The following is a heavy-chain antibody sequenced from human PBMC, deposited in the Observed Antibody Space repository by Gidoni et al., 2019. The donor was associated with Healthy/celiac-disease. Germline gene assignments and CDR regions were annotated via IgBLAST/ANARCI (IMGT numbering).Heavy chain of an antibody. D-gene: IGHD6-19*01. J-gene: IGHJ4*02. CDR3: TTAYRPYSSGWYFGDY. CDR1: GFTFSNAW. Sequence: EVQLVESGGGLLKPGGSLSLSCAASGFTFSNAWMNWVRQAPGKGLEWVGRIKSKTDGGTTDYAAPVKGRFTISRDDSKNTLYLQMNSLKTEDTAVYYCTTAYRPYSSGWYFGDYWGQGTLVTVSS. CDR2: IKSKTDGGTT. V-gene: IGHV3-15*01.